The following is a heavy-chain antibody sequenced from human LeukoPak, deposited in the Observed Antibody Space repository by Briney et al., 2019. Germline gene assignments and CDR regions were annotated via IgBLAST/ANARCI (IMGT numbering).Heavy chain of an antibody. CDR3: ARGPVVGTSFVYYFDY. D-gene: IGHD2-2*01. J-gene: IGHJ4*02. CDR2: ISYDGSNK. Sequence: PGGSLRLSCAASGFTFSSYAMHWVRQAPGKGLEWVAVISYDGSNKYYADSVKGRFTISRDNSKNTLYLQMNSLRAEDTAVYYCARGPVVGTSFVYYFDYWGQGTLVTVSS. V-gene: IGHV3-30-3*01. CDR1: GFTFSSYA.